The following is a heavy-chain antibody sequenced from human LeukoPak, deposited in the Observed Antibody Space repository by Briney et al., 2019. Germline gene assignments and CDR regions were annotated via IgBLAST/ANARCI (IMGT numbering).Heavy chain of an antibody. CDR1: GGSLNSSTYY. V-gene: IGHV4-39*01. CDR3: ARREGPYYNFFY. D-gene: IGHD3-3*01. CDR2: ISYSGST. Sequence: PSETLSLPCTVSGGSLNSSTYYWGWIRQPPGKGLEWIGTISYSGSTYFNPSLKSRVTISVDTSKNQFSLTLSSVTAADTALYYCARREGPYYNFFYWGQGTMVTVSS. J-gene: IGHJ4*01.